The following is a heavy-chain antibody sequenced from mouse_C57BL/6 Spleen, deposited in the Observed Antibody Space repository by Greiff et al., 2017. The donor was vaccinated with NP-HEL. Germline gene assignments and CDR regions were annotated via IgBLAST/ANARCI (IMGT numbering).Heavy chain of an antibody. CDR3: ARDSLAWFAY. Sequence: VQLQQSGPELVKPGASVKISCKASGYAFSSSWMNWVKQRPGKGLEWIGRIYPGDGDTTYIGKFKGKATLTADKSSSTAYMQLSRLTSEDSAVYFCARDSLAWFAYWGQGTLVTVSA. CDR2: IYPGDGDT. CDR1: GYAFSSSW. J-gene: IGHJ3*01. V-gene: IGHV1-82*01. D-gene: IGHD3-2*01.